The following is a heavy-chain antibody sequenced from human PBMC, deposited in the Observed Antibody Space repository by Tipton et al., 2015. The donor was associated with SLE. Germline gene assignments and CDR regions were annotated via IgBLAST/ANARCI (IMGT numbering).Heavy chain of an antibody. V-gene: IGHV4-30-4*08. CDR1: GGSISSGNYY. CDR2: IYYSGYT. Sequence: TLSLTCTVSGGSISSGNYYWNWIRQHPGKGLEWIGYIYYSGYTNYNPSLKSRVSISIDTSKNQFSLKLSSVTAADTAVYYCARWNFVTMTGGFDIWGQGTMVTVSS. CDR3: ARWNFVTMTGGFDI. D-gene: IGHD1-7*01. J-gene: IGHJ3*02.